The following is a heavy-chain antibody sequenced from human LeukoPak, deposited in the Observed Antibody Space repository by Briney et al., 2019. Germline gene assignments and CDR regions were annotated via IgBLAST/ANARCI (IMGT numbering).Heavy chain of an antibody. D-gene: IGHD3-22*01. CDR2: IYTSGST. CDR1: GGSISSGSYY. J-gene: IGHJ4*02. V-gene: IGHV4-61*02. Sequence: SQTLSLTCTVSGGSISSGSYYWSWIRQPAGKGLEWIGRIYTSGSTSYNPSLKSRVTISVDTSKNQFSLKLSSVTAADTAVYYCARENYSDTGFDYWGQGTLVTVSS. CDR3: ARENYSDTGFDY.